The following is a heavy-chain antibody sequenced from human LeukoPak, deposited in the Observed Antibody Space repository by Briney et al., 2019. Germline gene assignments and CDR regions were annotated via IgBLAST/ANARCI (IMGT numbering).Heavy chain of an antibody. CDR3: ARTDY. CDR2: ISSSSSYI. Sequence: GASVKVSCKASGYTFTSYGISWVRQAPGKGLEWVSSISSSSSYIYYADSVKGRFTISRDNAKNSLYLQMNSLRAEDTAVYYCARTDYWGQGTLVTVSS. V-gene: IGHV3-21*01. CDR1: GYTFTSYG. J-gene: IGHJ4*02.